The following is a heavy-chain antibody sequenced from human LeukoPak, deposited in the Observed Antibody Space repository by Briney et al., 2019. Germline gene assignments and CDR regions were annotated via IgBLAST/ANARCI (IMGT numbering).Heavy chain of an antibody. CDR1: GGTFINYG. CDR2: IIPIFATP. CDR3: AREAADGYVKSSGY. J-gene: IGHJ4*02. D-gene: IGHD5-24*01. V-gene: IGHV1-69*06. Sequence: ASVQVSCHASGGTFINYGTSWVRQAPGQGREWMGRIIPIFATPSYAQNFQGRVTITADKSTNTAYMELSSLTSEDTAVYYCAREAADGYVKSSGYWGQGTLVIVSS.